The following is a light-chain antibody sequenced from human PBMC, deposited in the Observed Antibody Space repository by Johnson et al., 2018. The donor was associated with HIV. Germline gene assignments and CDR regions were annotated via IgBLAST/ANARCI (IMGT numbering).Light chain of an antibody. CDR2: DNN. CDR3: GTWDSSLILYV. J-gene: IGLJ1*01. V-gene: IGLV1-51*01. CDR1: SSNIGNNY. Sequence: QPVLTQPPSVSAAPGQKVTISCSGSSSNIGNNYVSWYQQLPGTAPKLLIYDNNKRPSGIPDRFSGSKSGTSATLGITVLQTGDEADYYCGTWDSSLILYVFGTGTKVTVL.